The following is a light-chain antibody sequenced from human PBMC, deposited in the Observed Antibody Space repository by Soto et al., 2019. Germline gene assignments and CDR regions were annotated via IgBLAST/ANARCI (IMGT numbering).Light chain of an antibody. J-gene: IGKJ1*01. CDR1: QSVGNN. Sequence: EIVMTQSPATLSVSPGERATLSCRASQSVGNNLAWYQQKPGQAPSLLIHGASTRATGIPARFSGSGSGTEFTLTISSLQSEDFAVYYCQQYGSSYPWTFGQGTKVEIK. CDR2: GAS. V-gene: IGKV3-15*01. CDR3: QQYGSSYPWT.